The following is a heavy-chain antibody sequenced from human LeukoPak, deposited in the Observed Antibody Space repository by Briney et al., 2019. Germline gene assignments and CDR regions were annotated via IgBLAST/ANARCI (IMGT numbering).Heavy chain of an antibody. CDR2: IIPIFGTA. CDR3: ARVKMATIKGVIDY. J-gene: IGHJ4*02. V-gene: IGHV1-69*05. CDR1: GRTFSSYA. Sequence: GSSVKVSCKASGRTFSSYAISWVRQAPGQGLEWMGGIIPIFGTANYAQKFQGRVTITTDESTSTAYMELSSLRSEDTAVYYCARVKMATIKGVIDYWGQGTLVTVSS. D-gene: IGHD5-24*01.